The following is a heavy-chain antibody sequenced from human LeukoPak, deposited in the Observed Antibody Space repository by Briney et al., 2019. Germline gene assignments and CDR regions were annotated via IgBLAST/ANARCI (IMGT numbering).Heavy chain of an antibody. Sequence: GVSLRLSCAASGFTFKDSWMYWVRQAPGQGLGWVSVISYDGGLTYYVDSVKGRFTISRDNSKNTVYLQMNSLRADDTAVYYCARDIPQDTALSDDGFDIWGQGTMVTVSS. V-gene: IGHV3-30*03. CDR1: GFTFKDSW. D-gene: IGHD5-18*01. CDR2: ISYDGGLT. CDR3: ARDIPQDTALSDDGFDI. J-gene: IGHJ3*02.